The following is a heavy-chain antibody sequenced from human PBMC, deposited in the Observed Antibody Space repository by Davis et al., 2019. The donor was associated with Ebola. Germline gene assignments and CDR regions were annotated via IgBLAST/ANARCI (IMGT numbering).Heavy chain of an antibody. J-gene: IGHJ5*02. CDR2: INPSSGGT. V-gene: IGHV1-2*06. Sequence: ASVKVSCKASGYSLTGYYLHWVRQAPGQGLEWMGQINPSSGGTKYAQKFQGRVTMTRDTSISTAYLELSRLRSDDTAVYFCARGHTYGRWDDRFDPWGQGTLVTVSS. CDR1: GYSLTGYY. D-gene: IGHD5-18*01. CDR3: ARGHTYGRWDDRFDP.